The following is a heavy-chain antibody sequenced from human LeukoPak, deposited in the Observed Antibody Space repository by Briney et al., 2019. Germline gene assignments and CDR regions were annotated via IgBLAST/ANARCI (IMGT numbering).Heavy chain of an antibody. CDR1: GFTFSSYS. CDR2: ISSSSSYI. Sequence: PGGSPRLSCAASGFTFSSYSMNWVRQAPGEGLEWVSSISSSSSYIYYADSVKGRFTISRDNAKNSLYLQMNSLRAEDTAVYYCAREQELLDYWGQGTLVTVSS. CDR3: AREQELLDY. V-gene: IGHV3-21*01. J-gene: IGHJ4*02. D-gene: IGHD1-26*01.